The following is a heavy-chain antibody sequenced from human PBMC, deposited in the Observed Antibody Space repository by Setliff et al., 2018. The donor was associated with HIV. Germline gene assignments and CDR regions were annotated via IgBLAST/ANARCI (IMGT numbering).Heavy chain of an antibody. D-gene: IGHD6-19*01. CDR3: ARESGYTGGWGYGATYNYYMDV. CDR2: IKKDGSEK. J-gene: IGHJ6*03. Sequence: PGGSLRLSCAASGVTFSSYSMNWVRQAPGKGLEWVANIKKDGSEKYYVDFVKGRFPISRDNAKNSLYLQMNSRRDDDTAVYYCARESGYTGGWGYGATYNYYMDVWGKGTTVTVSS. CDR1: GVTFSSYS. V-gene: IGHV3-7*03.